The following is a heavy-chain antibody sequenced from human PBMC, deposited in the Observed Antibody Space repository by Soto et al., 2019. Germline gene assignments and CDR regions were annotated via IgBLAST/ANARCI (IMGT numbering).Heavy chain of an antibody. CDR3: ARGGAARLYWFDP. V-gene: IGHV3-53*02. CDR1: GFTVSSNY. J-gene: IGHJ5*02. D-gene: IGHD6-6*01. CDR2: IYSGGST. Sequence: EVQLVETGGGLIQPGGSLRLSCAASGFTVSSNYMSWVRQAPGKGLEWVSVIYSGGSTYYADSVKGRFTISRDNSKNTLYLQMNSLRXEDTAVYYCARGGAARLYWFDPWGQGTLVTVSS.